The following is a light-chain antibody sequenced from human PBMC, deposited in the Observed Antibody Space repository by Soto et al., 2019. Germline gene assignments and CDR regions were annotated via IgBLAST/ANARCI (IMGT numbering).Light chain of an antibody. J-gene: IGKJ1*01. CDR3: QQYNNWPPCT. V-gene: IGKV3-11*01. Sequence: IVLTQSPASLSVSPGERATLSCRASQYISTYLAWYQQKPGQPPRLIIYDTFNRVSGVPDTFSGSGSGTDFTLTISRLEPEDFAVYYCQQYNNWPPCTFGQGTKVDIK. CDR1: QYISTY. CDR2: DTF.